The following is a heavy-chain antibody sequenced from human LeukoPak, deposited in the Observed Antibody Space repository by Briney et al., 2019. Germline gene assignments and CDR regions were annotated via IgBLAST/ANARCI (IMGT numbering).Heavy chain of an antibody. CDR2: INPNSGGT. CDR1: GYTFTGYY. V-gene: IGHV1-2*02. CDR3: ARVRSRDYDILTGYGHFDY. D-gene: IGHD3-9*01. J-gene: IGHJ4*02. Sequence: ASVKVSCKASGYTFTGYYMHWVRRAPGQGLEWMGWINPNSGGTNYAQKFQGRVTMTRDTSISTAYMELSRLRSDDTAVYYCARVRSRDYDILTGYGHFDYWGQGTLVTVSS.